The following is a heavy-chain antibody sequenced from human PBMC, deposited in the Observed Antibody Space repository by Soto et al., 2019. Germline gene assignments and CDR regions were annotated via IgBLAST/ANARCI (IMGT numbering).Heavy chain of an antibody. D-gene: IGHD1-26*01. CDR1: GVPFSGYY. V-gene: IGHV4-34*01. J-gene: IGHJ4*01. CDR2: INHSGNT. CDR3: ANLIVFHSSYYHDY. Sequence: PSEPLALTCAVYGVPFSGYYWSWIRQSPGKGLEWIGEINHSGNTNYNPSLKIRVTMLVDTSKNQFSLSLSSVTAADTAVYYCANLIVFHSSYYHDYWGHGTLVTVSS.